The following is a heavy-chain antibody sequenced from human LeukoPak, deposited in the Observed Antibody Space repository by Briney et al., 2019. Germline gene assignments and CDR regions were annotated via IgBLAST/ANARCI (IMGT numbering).Heavy chain of an antibody. J-gene: IGHJ3*02. Sequence: PSETLSLTCSVSGVSISSDKYYWAWFRQRPGKGLEWIGCMYYSGTTSYNPSLKSRVSISVDTSRSQFSLKLSSVTAADAAVYYCATPYCGTISCLDVFDIWGQGTMVTVSS. CDR3: ATPYCGTISCLDVFDI. V-gene: IGHV4-31*03. CDR1: GVSISSDKYY. CDR2: MYYSGTT. D-gene: IGHD2-21*01.